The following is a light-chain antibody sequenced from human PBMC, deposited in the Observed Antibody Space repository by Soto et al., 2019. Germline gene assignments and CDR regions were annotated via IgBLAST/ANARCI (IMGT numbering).Light chain of an antibody. Sequence: QSALTQPPSASGSPGQSVTISCTGTSSDVSGYNYVSWYQQHLGKAPRLMIYEVTKRPSGVPDRFSGSKSGNTASLTVSGLQADDEADYYCSSYAGSNNLGVFGTGTKVTVL. CDR2: EVT. CDR3: SSYAGSNNLGV. J-gene: IGLJ1*01. CDR1: SSDVSGYNY. V-gene: IGLV2-8*01.